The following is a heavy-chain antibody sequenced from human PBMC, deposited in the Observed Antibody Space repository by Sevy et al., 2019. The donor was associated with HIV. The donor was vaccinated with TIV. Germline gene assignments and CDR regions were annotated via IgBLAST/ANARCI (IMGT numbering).Heavy chain of an antibody. D-gene: IGHD4-17*01. CDR1: GFTFSDYY. CDR3: ARDHVKDGDLGDYYYFAMDV. J-gene: IGHJ6*02. V-gene: IGHV3-11*01. CDR2: ISGDGDTI. Sequence: GGPLRLSCAASGFTFSDYYMSWIRQAPGKGLEWLSYISGDGDTIYYTNSVKGRFTISRDNAKKSLYLQMNSLRAEDTAVYYCARDHVKDGDLGDYYYFAMDVWGQGTSVTVSS.